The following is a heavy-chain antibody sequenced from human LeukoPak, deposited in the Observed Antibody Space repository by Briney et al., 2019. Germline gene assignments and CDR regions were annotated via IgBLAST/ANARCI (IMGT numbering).Heavy chain of an antibody. CDR2: ISAYNGNT. CDR1: GYTFTSYG. D-gene: IGHD5/OR15-5a*01. J-gene: IGHJ6*02. CDR3: ARVKVSTYVYYYYGMDV. Sequence: AAVRVSCKASGYTFTSYGISWVRQAPGQGREWMGWISAYNGNTNYAQKLQGRVTMTTDTSTSTAYMELRSLRSDDTAVYYCARVKVSTYVYYYYGMDVWGQGTTVTVSS. V-gene: IGHV1-18*01.